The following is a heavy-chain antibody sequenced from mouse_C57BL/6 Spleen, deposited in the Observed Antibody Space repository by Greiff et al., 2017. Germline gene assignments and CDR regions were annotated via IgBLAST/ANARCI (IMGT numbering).Heavy chain of an antibody. CDR1: GFSLTSYG. CDR2: IWSGGST. V-gene: IGHV2-2*01. CDR3: ARKGILGLPYYCAMDY. Sequence: QVQLQQSGPGLVQPSQSLSITCTVSGFSLTSYGVHWVRQSPGKGLEWLGVIWSGGSTDYNAAFISRLSISKDNAKSQVFFKMNSLQADDTAIYYCARKGILGLPYYCAMDYWGQGTSVTVSS. J-gene: IGHJ4*01. D-gene: IGHD2-4*01.